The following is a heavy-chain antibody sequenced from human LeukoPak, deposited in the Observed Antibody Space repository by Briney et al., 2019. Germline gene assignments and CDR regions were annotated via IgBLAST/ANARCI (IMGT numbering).Heavy chain of an antibody. CDR3: ARDWAPDY. J-gene: IGHJ4*02. CDR2: IKEDGSEK. Sequence: GGSLRLSCAASGFTFSDYWMTWVRQAPGKGLEWVANIKEDGSEKYYMDSVKGRFTISRDNAKNSLYLQMNSLRAEDMAVYYCARDWAPDYWGQGTLVTVSS. CDR1: GFTFSDYW. V-gene: IGHV3-7*01. D-gene: IGHD7-27*01.